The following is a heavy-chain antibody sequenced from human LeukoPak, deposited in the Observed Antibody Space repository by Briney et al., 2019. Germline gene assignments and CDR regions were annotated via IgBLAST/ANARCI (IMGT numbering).Heavy chain of an antibody. V-gene: IGHV4-59*01. Sequence: KPSETLSLTCAVYGGSFSGYYWSWIRQPPGKGLEWIGYIYYSGSTNYNPSLKSRVTISVDTSKNQFSLKLNSVTAADTAVYYCARVGFWSAYLNWFDPWGQGTLVTVSS. CDR1: GGSFSGYY. J-gene: IGHJ5*02. CDR3: ARVGFWSAYLNWFDP. CDR2: IYYSGST. D-gene: IGHD3-3*01.